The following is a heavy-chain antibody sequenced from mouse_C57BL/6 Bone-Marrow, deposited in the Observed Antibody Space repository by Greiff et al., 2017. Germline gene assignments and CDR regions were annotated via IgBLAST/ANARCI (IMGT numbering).Heavy chain of an antibody. CDR1: GFTFSDYG. J-gene: IGHJ4*01. Sequence: EVQGVESGGGLVKPGGSLKLSCAASGFTFSDYGMHWVRQAPEKGLEWVAYISSGSSTIYYADTVKGRFTISRDNAKNTLFLQMTSLRSEDTAMYYCARQGGYGYDDYAMDYWGQGTSVTVSS. CDR2: ISSGSSTI. D-gene: IGHD2-2*01. V-gene: IGHV5-17*01. CDR3: ARQGGYGYDDYAMDY.